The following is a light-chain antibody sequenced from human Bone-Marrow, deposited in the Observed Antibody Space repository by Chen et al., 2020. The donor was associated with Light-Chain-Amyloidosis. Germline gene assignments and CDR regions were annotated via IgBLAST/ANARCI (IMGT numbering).Light chain of an antibody. CDR3: QSADSSGTYEVI. CDR1: DLPTKY. Sequence: SYELTQPPSVSVSPGQTARITCSGDDLPTKYAYWYQQKPGQAPVLVIHRDTERPSGISERFSGSGTGTTATLTISGVQAEDEADYHGQSADSSGTYEVIVGGGTKLTVL. CDR2: RDT. V-gene: IGLV3-25*03. J-gene: IGLJ2*01.